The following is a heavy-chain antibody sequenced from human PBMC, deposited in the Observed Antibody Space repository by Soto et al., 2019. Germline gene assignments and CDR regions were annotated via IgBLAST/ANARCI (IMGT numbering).Heavy chain of an antibody. CDR3: VAGVTWGDY. Sequence: QVQLVESGGGVVQPGKSLRLSCAASGFSFTAYAMLWVRQAPGKGMEWVSIISYDGRDKYYAYSVKGRFSISSDDFKNIRYLQLNSLRPGDTAVYYCVAGVTWGDYWGQGTLVTVSS. CDR2: ISYDGRDK. J-gene: IGHJ4*02. CDR1: GFSFTAYA. D-gene: IGHD3-16*01. V-gene: IGHV3-30*14.